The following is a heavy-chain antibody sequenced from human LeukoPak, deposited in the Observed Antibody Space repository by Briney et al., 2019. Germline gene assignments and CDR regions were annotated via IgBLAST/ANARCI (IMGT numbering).Heavy chain of an antibody. CDR1: GYTFTGYY. CDR2: INPNSGGT. V-gene: IGHV1-2*02. J-gene: IGHJ3*02. D-gene: IGHD5-12*01. CDR3: ARAIRPKSSDAFDI. Sequence: ASVKVSCKASGYTFTGYYMHWVRQAPGQGLEWMGWINPNSGGTNYAQKFQGRVTMTRDTSISTAYMELSRLRSDDRAVYYCARAIRPKSSDAFDIWGQGTMVTVSS.